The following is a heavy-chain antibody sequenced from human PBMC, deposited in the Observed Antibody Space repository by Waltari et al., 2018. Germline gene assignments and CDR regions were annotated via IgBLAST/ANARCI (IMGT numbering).Heavy chain of an antibody. D-gene: IGHD1-26*01. CDR3: ATPRDSGSYPGRGDAFDI. Sequence: QVQLVQSGAEVKKPGSSVKVSCKASGGTFSSYAISWVRQAPGQGLEWMGGIIPIFGTSNYAQTFQRRVTITTDESTSTAYMELSSLRSEDTAVYYCATPRDSGSYPGRGDAFDIWGQGTMVTVSS. J-gene: IGHJ3*02. V-gene: IGHV1-69*05. CDR1: GGTFSSYA. CDR2: IIPIFGTS.